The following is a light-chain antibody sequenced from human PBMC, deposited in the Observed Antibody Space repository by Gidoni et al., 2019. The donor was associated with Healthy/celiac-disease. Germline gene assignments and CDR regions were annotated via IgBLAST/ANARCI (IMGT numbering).Light chain of an antibody. CDR3: QQSYSTPPNT. CDR1: QSISSY. V-gene: IGKV1-39*01. Sequence: DIQMTHSPSSLSASVGDRVTITCRASQSISSYLNWYQQKPGKAPKLLIYAASSLQSGVPSRFSGSGSGTDFTLTISSLQPEDFATYYCQQSYSTPPNTFGPGTKVDIK. CDR2: AAS. J-gene: IGKJ3*01.